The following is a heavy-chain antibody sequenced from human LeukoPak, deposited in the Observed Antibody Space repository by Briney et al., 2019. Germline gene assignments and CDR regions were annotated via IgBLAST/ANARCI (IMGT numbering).Heavy chain of an antibody. V-gene: IGHV3-48*01. Sequence: GGSLRLSCAASGXTFSIHGMNWVRQAPGKGLEWVSYIINSGGTVYYTDSVQGRFTISRDNARNSLFLQMNSLRAEDTAVYYCARDMDGSGSYFTVAMDVWGQGTTVTVSS. J-gene: IGHJ6*02. D-gene: IGHD3-10*01. CDR2: IINSGGTV. CDR3: ARDMDGSGSYFTVAMDV. CDR1: GXTFSIHG.